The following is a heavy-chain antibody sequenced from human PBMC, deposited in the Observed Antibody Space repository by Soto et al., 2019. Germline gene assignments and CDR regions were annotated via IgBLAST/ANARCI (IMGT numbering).Heavy chain of an antibody. CDR2: ISGSGGST. J-gene: IGHJ5*02. Sequence: EVQLLESGGGLVQPGGYLRLSCAASGFTFSSYAMSWVRQAPGKGLECVSAISGSGGSTYYADSVKGRFTISRDNSKSTLYLQMNTLRAEDTAVYYCAKTPLPYYYILTGYYYYNWFDTWCQGTLVTVSS. V-gene: IGHV3-23*01. CDR3: AKTPLPYYYILTGYYYYNWFDT. D-gene: IGHD3-9*01. CDR1: GFTFSSYA.